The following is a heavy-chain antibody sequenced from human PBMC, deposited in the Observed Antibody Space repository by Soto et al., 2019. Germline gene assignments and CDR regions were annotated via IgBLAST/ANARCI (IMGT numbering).Heavy chain of an antibody. J-gene: IGHJ4*02. CDR3: AGDPGNEEAIYY. CDR2: IWHDGKNK. D-gene: IGHD1-1*01. CDR1: GFTFSNYG. Sequence: QVQVVESGGGVVQPGRSLRLSCATSGFTFSNYGMHWVRQAPGKGLEWVAVIWHDGKNKYYADSVKGRFTISRDNSKNTLFVPTDSLTADDTAVYQCAGDPGNEEAIYYWGQGTLVTVSS. V-gene: IGHV3-33*01.